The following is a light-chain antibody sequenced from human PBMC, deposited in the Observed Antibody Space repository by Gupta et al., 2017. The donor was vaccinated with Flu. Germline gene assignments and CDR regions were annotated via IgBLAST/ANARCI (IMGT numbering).Light chain of an antibody. CDR3: GTWDSSLSAGRV. CDR2: ENN. J-gene: IGLJ3*02. V-gene: IGLV1-51*02. CDR1: SSNIGNNY. Sequence: APGQKVTISCSGSSSNIGNNYVSWYQQLPGTAPKLLIYENNKRPSGIPDRFSGSKSGTSATLGITGLQTGDEADYYCGTWDSSLSAGRVFGGGTKLTVL.